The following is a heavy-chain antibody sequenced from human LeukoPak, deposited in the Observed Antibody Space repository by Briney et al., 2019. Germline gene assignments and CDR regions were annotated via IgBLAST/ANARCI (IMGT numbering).Heavy chain of an antibody. CDR1: GYTLTELS. CDR2: FDPEDGET. CDR3: ATPRGGWCSSTSCYTHNWFDP. V-gene: IGHV1-24*01. J-gene: IGHJ5*02. Sequence: ASVKLSCKVSGYTLTELSMHWVRQAPGKGLEWMGGFDPEDGETIYAQKFQGRVTMTEDTSTDTAYMELSSLRSEDTAVYYCATPRGGWCSSTSCYTHNWFDPWGQGTLVTVSS. D-gene: IGHD2-2*02.